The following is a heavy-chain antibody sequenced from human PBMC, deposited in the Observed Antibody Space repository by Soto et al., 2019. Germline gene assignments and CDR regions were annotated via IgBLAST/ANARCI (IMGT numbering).Heavy chain of an antibody. Sequence: EVQLVESGGGLVQPGGSLRLSCAASGFTFSSYEMNWVRQAPGKGLAWVSYISSSGSTIYYADSVKGRFTISRSNAKNTLDLQMNNLRAEDTAVYYCARAGDFYDSSGYRVYWCQGPLVTVSS. CDR3: ARAGDFYDSSGYRVY. D-gene: IGHD3-22*01. J-gene: IGHJ4*02. CDR2: ISSSGSTI. CDR1: GFTFSSYE. V-gene: IGHV3-48*03.